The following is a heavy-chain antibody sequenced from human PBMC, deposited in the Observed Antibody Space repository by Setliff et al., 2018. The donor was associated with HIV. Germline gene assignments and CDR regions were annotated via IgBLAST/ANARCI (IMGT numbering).Heavy chain of an antibody. CDR3: ARDSSGVLSSRYMDV. D-gene: IGHD3-22*01. Sequence: SVKVSCKASGVAFTSFAINWVRQAPGQGLEWMGGIIPILGTTKYAQKFQGRVTIAADESTTTAYMELSSLRSEDTAIYYCARDSSGVLSSRYMDVWGKGTTVTVSS. CDR2: IIPILGTT. V-gene: IGHV1-69*13. CDR1: GVAFTSFA. J-gene: IGHJ6*03.